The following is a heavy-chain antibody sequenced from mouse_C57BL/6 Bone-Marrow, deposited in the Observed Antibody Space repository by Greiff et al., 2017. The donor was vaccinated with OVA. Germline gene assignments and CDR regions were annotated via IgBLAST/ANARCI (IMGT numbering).Heavy chain of an antibody. CDR2: IYPGDGDT. D-gene: IGHD1-1*01. CDR1: GYAFSSSW. V-gene: IGHV1-82*01. CDR3: ARGATGDY. Sequence: QVQLQQSGPELVKPGASVKISCKASGYAFSSSWMNWVKQRPGKGLEWIGRIYPGDGDTNYNGKFKGKATLTADKSSSTAYMQLSSLTSEDSAVYFCARGATGDYWGKGTTLTVSS. J-gene: IGHJ2*01.